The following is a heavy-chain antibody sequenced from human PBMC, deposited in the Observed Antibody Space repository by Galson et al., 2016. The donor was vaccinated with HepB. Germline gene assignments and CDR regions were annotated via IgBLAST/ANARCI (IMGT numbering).Heavy chain of an antibody. D-gene: IGHD6-13*01. Sequence: SLRLSCAASGFTFSSYGMHWVRQAPGKGLEWVAVIWYDGSNKYYGDSVKSRFTISRDNSKNTLYLQMNSLRAEDTAVYYCAREFKIAAPGVLDYWGQGTLVTVSS. V-gene: IGHV3-33*01. J-gene: IGHJ4*02. CDR2: IWYDGSNK. CDR1: GFTFSSYG. CDR3: AREFKIAAPGVLDY.